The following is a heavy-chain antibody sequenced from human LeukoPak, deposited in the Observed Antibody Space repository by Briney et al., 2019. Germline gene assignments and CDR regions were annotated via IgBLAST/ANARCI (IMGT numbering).Heavy chain of an antibody. V-gene: IGHV3-23*01. D-gene: IGHD5-12*01. CDR1: GFTFSEHA. CDR2: ISGSGGNT. Sequence: LAGGSLSLSCAASGFTFSEHAMDWVRQAPGKGLEWVSSISGSGGNTYYADSVKGRFSISRENTKDTLCLQMNGLRAEDTAVYYCAKDEFGYAKRPDYWGRGTVVSVSS. CDR3: AKDEFGYAKRPDY. J-gene: IGHJ4*02.